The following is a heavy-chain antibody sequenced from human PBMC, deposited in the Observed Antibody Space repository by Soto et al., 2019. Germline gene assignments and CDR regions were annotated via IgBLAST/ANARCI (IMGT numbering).Heavy chain of an antibody. D-gene: IGHD3-22*01. CDR2: IIPIFGTA. V-gene: IGHV1-69*13. CDR3: ARVVDSSGYQLRRGAFDI. Sequence: SVKVSCKASGGTFSSYAISWVRQAPGQGLEWMGGIIPIFGTANYAQKFQGRVTITADESTSTAYMELSSLRSEDTAVYYCARVVDSSGYQLRRGAFDIWGQGTTVTVSS. CDR1: GGTFSSYA. J-gene: IGHJ3*02.